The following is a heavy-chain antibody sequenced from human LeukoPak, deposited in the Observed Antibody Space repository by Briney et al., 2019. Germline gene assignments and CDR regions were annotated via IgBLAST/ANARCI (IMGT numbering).Heavy chain of an antibody. CDR2: ISAYNGNT. CDR1: GYTFTSYG. V-gene: IGHV1-18*01. J-gene: IGHJ4*02. CDR3: ASGEQWPTYY. D-gene: IGHD6-19*01. Sequence: GASVKVSCKASGYTFTSYGISWVRQAPGQGLEWMGWISAYNGNTNYAQKLQGRVTMTRDTSISTAYMELSRLRSDDTAVYYCASGEQWPTYYWGQGTLVTVSS.